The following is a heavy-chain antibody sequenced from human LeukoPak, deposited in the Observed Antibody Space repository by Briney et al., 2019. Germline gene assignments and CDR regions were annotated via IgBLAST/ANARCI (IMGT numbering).Heavy chain of an antibody. CDR1: GGSISSSSYY. V-gene: IGHV4-39*01. CDR3: ARMAPTPDILTGYYISRAFDI. J-gene: IGHJ3*02. CDR2: IYYSGNT. D-gene: IGHD3-9*01. Sequence: SETLSLTCTVSGGSISSSSYYWGWIRQPPGKGLEWIGSIYYSGNTYYNPSLKSRVTISVDTSKNQFSLKLSSVTAADTAVYYCARMAPTPDILTGYYISRAFDIWGQGTMVTVSS.